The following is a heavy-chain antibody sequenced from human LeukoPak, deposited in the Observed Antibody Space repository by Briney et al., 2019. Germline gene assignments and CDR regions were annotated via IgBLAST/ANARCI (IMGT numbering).Heavy chain of an antibody. J-gene: IGHJ4*02. CDR1: GGSISSSSYY. D-gene: IGHD4-23*01. CDR2: IYYSGST. CDR3: ARQTVVNPNFDY. V-gene: IGHV4-39*01. Sequence: SETPSLTCTVSGGSISSSSYYWGWIRQPPGKGLEWIGSIYYSGSTYYNPSLKSRVTISVDTSKNQFSLKLSSVTAADTAVYYCARQTVVNPNFDYWGQGTLVTVSS.